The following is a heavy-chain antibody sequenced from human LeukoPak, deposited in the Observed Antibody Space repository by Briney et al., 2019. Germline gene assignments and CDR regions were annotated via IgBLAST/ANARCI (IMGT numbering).Heavy chain of an antibody. CDR1: RGTFSSYA. V-gene: IGHV1-69*05. CDR2: IIPIFGTA. J-gene: IGHJ4*02. Sequence: SVKVSCKASRGTFSSYAISWVRQAPGQGLEWMGGIIPIFGTANYAQKFQGRVTITTDESTSTAYMELSSLRSEDTAVYYCARGGNDDFWPFDYWGQGTLVTVSS. CDR3: ARGGNDDFWPFDY. D-gene: IGHD3-3*01.